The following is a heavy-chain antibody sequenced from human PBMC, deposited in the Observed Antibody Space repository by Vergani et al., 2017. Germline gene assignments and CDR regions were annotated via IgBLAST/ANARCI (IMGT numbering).Heavy chain of an antibody. CDR3: ARDGYDILTGYYYYYMDV. J-gene: IGHJ6*03. CDR1: GYTFTGYY. CDR2: INPNSGGT. D-gene: IGHD3-9*01. Sequence: QVQLVQSGAEVKKPGASVKVSCKASGYTFTGYYMHWVRQAPGQGLEWMGWINPNSGGTNYAQKFQGRVTMTRDTSISTAYMELSRLRSDDTAVYYCARDGYDILTGYYYYYMDVWGKGTTVTVSS. V-gene: IGHV1-2*02.